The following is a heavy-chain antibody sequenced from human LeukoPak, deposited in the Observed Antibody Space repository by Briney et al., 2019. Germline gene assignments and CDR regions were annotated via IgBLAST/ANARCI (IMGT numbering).Heavy chain of an antibody. V-gene: IGHV1-69*04. CDR1: GGTFSSYA. Sequence: GASVKVSCKASGGTFSSYAISWVRQAPGQGPEWMGRIIPILGIANYAQKFQGRVTITADKSTSTAYMELSSLRSEDTAVYYCARAPREGALDYWGQGTLVTVSS. D-gene: IGHD1-26*01. J-gene: IGHJ4*02. CDR2: IIPILGIA. CDR3: ARAPREGALDY.